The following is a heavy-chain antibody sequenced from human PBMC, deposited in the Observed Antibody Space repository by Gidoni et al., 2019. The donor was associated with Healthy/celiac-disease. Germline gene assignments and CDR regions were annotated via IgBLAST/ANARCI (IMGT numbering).Heavy chain of an antibody. D-gene: IGHD1-26*01. Sequence: QVQLQESGPGLVKPSQTLSLTCTVSGGSIRSGSYYWSWIRQPAGKGLEWIGRIYTSGSTNYNPSLKSRVTMSVDTSKNQFSLKLSSVTAADTAVYYCAREGNLWWELRAYYFDYWGQGTLVTVSS. CDR2: IYTSGST. J-gene: IGHJ4*02. V-gene: IGHV4-61*02. CDR1: GGSIRSGSYY. CDR3: AREGNLWWELRAYYFDY.